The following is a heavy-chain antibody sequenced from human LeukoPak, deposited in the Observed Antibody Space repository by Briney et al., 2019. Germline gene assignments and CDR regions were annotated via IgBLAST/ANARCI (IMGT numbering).Heavy chain of an antibody. CDR2: MYYGAST. CDR1: GGSISSSSYY. V-gene: IGHV4-39*01. CDR3: ARRGPSGRSLDY. D-gene: IGHD1-26*01. J-gene: IGHJ4*02. Sequence: SHTLSLTCNVSGGSISSSSYYWGWIRQPPGKGLEWFGSMYYGASTYYNPSLKSRVTICVDTSKNQFSLKLSSVTAADTAVYYCARRGPSGRSLDYWGQGTLVTVSS.